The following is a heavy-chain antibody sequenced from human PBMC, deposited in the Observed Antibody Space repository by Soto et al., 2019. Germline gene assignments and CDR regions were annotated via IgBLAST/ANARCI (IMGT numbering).Heavy chain of an antibody. V-gene: IGHV3-23*01. D-gene: IGHD6-13*01. Sequence: EVQVLESGGGLVHPGGSLRLSCAASGFTFSSYAMSWVRQAPGKGLEWVSVISGSGDITHSADSVKGRFTISRDNSKNTLYLQMNSLRAEYTAVYYCAKDSSYSSSWYDFDYWGQGTLVTVSS. J-gene: IGHJ4*02. CDR2: ISGSGDIT. CDR1: GFTFSSYA. CDR3: AKDSSYSSSWYDFDY.